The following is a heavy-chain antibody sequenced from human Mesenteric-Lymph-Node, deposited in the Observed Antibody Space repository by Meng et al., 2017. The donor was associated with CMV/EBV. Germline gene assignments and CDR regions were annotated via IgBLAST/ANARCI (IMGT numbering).Heavy chain of an antibody. CDR3: AGQCAGGYFDP. D-gene: IGHD1-1*01. CDR1: GYDFRAFW. V-gene: IGHV5-51*01. J-gene: IGHJ5*02. CDR2: IYPADSDT. Sequence: SCKGFGYDFRAFWIGWVRRMPWEGLEWMGIIYPADSDTTYSPSFQDQVSISADTSINTAYLQWSSLKASDTAMYYCAGQCAGGYFDPWGQGTLVTVSS.